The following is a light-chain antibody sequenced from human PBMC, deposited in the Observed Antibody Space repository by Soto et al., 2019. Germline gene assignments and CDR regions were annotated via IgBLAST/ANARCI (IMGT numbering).Light chain of an antibody. CDR3: QQYGSSPRIT. V-gene: IGKV3-20*01. CDR1: QSVSSN. Sequence: EIVMTQSPATLSVSPGERATLSCRTSQSVSSNLAWYQQKPGQAPRLXXYGASTRATGIPDRFSGSGSGTDFTLTISRLEPEDFAVYYCQQYGSSPRITFGQGTRLEIK. J-gene: IGKJ5*01. CDR2: GAS.